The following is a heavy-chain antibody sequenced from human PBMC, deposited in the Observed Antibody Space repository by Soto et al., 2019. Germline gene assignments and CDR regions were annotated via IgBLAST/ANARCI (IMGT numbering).Heavy chain of an antibody. CDR3: ARHPPFGVAGGWFDP. J-gene: IGHJ5*02. V-gene: IGHV4-39*01. CDR2: IYYSGST. D-gene: IGHD3-3*01. CDR1: GGSVSSSSYY. Sequence: KSSETLSLTCTVSGGSVSSSSYYWGWIRQPPGKGLEGMGSIYYSGSTSYNPSLKSRLTISVDTSKTHFSLKLSSVTAADTAVYYCARHPPFGVAGGWFDPWGQGTLVTVSS.